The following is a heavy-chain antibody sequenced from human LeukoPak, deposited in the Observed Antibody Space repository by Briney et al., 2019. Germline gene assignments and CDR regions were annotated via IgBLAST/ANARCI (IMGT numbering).Heavy chain of an antibody. J-gene: IGHJ6*02. Sequence: PGGSLRLSCAASGFTFDDYAMHWVRQAPGKGLEWVSLISWDGGSTYYADSVKGRFTISRDNSKNSLYLQMNSLRAEDTALYYCAKDIKMMVELGYYYGMDVWGQGTTVTVSS. D-gene: IGHD3-16*01. CDR2: ISWDGGST. CDR1: GFTFDDYA. V-gene: IGHV3-43D*03. CDR3: AKDIKMMVELGYYYGMDV.